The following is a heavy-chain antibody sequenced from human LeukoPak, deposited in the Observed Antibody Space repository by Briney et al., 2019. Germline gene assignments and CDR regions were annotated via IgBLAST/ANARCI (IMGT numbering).Heavy chain of an antibody. CDR3: AKVLTAAGLDL. D-gene: IGHD6-25*01. V-gene: IGHV4/OR15-8*01. Sequence: SETLSLTCGVSGGSMSDSITWGWVRQPPGKGLEWLANIHDDGRTAPNPSLRSRLTISQDRSKNQFSLKVSSVTAADTAFYYCAKVLTAAGLDLWGQGILVTVSS. CDR1: GGSMSDSIT. CDR2: IHDDGRT. J-gene: IGHJ5*02.